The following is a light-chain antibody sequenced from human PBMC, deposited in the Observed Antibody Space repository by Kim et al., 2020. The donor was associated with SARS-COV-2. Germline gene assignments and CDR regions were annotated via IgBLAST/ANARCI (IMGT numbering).Light chain of an antibody. Sequence: GQKGTHSCSGNRSNTGNNYVSWYQHLPGRAPKPLIYDNNKRPSGIPDRFSGSKSGTSATLGITGLQTGDEADYYCGTWHTSLSVYVFGTGTKVTVL. J-gene: IGLJ1*01. V-gene: IGLV1-51*01. CDR2: DNN. CDR3: GTWHTSLSVYV. CDR1: RSNTGNNY.